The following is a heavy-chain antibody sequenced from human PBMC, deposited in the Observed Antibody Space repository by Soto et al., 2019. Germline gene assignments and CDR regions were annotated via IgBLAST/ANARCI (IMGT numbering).Heavy chain of an antibody. J-gene: IGHJ5*02. CDR1: GGSISSGGYY. CDR3: ASSHLSSSWFPARQTWFDP. Sequence: QVQLQESGPGLVKPSQTLSLTCTVSGGSISSGGYYWSWIRQHPGKGLEWIGYSYYSGSTYYNPSLKSRVTISVDTSKNQFSLKLSSGTAAGTAVYYCASSHLSSSWFPARQTWFDPWGQGTLVTVSS. CDR2: SYYSGST. V-gene: IGHV4-31*03. D-gene: IGHD6-13*01.